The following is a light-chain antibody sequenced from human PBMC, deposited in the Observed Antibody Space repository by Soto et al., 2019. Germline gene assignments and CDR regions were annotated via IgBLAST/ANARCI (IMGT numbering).Light chain of an antibody. CDR1: QSVSSY. CDR2: DAS. Sequence: EIVFTQSPATLSLSPGERATLSCRASQSVSSYLAWYQQKPGQAPRLLIYDASNRATGIQARFSGSGSGTDFTLTIRRLEPEDFAVYYCKQYNNWPPTFGQGTRLEIK. CDR3: KQYNNWPPT. J-gene: IGKJ5*01. V-gene: IGKV3-11*01.